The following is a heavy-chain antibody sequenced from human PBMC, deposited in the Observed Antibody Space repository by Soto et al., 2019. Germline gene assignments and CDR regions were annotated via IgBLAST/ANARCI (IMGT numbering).Heavy chain of an antibody. CDR2: ISGGGDYT. CDR1: GFTFSSYR. Sequence: GGSLRLSCAATGFTFSSYRMSWVRQAPGKGLEWVSVISGGGDYTTYADSVKGRFTISRDISNNTLHLQMNNLRVEDTAVYYCAREPRYCRGGSCSITGDAYDIWGQGTMVTVSS. D-gene: IGHD2-15*01. J-gene: IGHJ3*02. V-gene: IGHV3-23*01. CDR3: AREPRYCRGGSCSITGDAYDI.